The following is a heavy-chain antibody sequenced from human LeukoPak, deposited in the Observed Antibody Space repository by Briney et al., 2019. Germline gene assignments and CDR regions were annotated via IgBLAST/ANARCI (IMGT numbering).Heavy chain of an antibody. V-gene: IGHV3-30*18. CDR1: GFTFTNYD. CDR3: AKDGVGGYFDY. Sequence: QPGGSLILSCAASGFTFTNYDIHWVRQAPGKGLEWVAIISYDGRNKYYADSVKGRFTISRDNSKNTLYLQMNSLRAEDTAVYYCAKDGVGGYFDYWGQGNLVTVSS. J-gene: IGHJ4*02. CDR2: ISYDGRNK. D-gene: IGHD3-16*01.